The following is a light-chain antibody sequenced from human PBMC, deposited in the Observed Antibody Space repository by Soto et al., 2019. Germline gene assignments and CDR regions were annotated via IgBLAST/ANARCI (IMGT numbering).Light chain of an antibody. CDR2: EVT. CDR3: SSYADTAYV. V-gene: IGLV2-8*01. Sequence: QPVLTQPPSASGSPGQSVTISCTGTSSDVGGYNYVSWYQQHPGKAPKLMIYEVTKRPSGVPDRFSGSKSGNTASLTVSELQAEDEADYSCSSYADTAYVFGTVTKLTV. J-gene: IGLJ1*01. CDR1: SSDVGGYNY.